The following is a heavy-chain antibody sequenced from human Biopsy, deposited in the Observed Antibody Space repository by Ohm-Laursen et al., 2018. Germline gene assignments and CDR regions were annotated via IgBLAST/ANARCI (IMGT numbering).Heavy chain of an antibody. CDR3: ATTTMDTSGWYGNYFDS. CDR1: SGSISSYY. D-gene: IGHD6-19*01. CDR2: ISYSGNT. Sequence: SDTLSLTCTVSSGSISSYYWSWIRQPPGKGLEWIGYISYSGNTNYNPSLKSRVTMSADTSKNQFSLKVYSVTAADTAIYYCATTTMDTSGWYGNYFDSWGQGALVTVSS. V-gene: IGHV4-59*08. J-gene: IGHJ4*02.